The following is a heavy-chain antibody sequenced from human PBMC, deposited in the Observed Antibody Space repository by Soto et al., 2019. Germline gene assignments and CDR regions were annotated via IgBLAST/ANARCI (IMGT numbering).Heavy chain of an antibody. CDR3: ARLPSRHLVDY. D-gene: IGHD3-3*02. Sequence: LSLTFTVSGSSINSSGYYWGWIRQPPGKGLEWIGSMFYGVSTYYNPSLKSRVTVSVDTSKNQFSLNLRSVTAADTAVYYCARLPSRHLVDYWGQGTLVTVSS. V-gene: IGHV4-39*01. J-gene: IGHJ4*02. CDR1: GSSINSSGYY. CDR2: MFYGVST.